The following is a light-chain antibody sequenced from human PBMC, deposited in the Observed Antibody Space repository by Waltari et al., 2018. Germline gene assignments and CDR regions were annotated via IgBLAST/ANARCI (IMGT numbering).Light chain of an antibody. CDR1: VLTKQY. CDR3: QSSDSTGTYVL. CDR2: KDS. V-gene: IGLV3-25*03. J-gene: IGLJ2*01. Sequence: SNELTQPSSVSVSPGQTARSTCSGDVLTKQYAYWYQQKPGQAPVLIIYKDSARPSGIPERISGSTSGTELTLTISGVQSEDEADYYCQSSDSTGTYVLFGGGTHLTVL.